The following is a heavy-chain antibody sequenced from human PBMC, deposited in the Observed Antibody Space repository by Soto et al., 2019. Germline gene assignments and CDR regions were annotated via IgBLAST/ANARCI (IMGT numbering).Heavy chain of an antibody. D-gene: IGHD1-26*01. Sequence: EVQLLESGGGLVQPGGSLRLSCAASGFTFSTYAMNWVRQAPGKGLEWVSAISGGGGSTYYADSVKGRVTISRDNSKNTLYLQMNSLRAEDTAVYYCAKVSLGALTFTDYYYYGLDFWGQGTTVTVSS. CDR1: GFTFSTYA. CDR2: ISGGGGST. J-gene: IGHJ6*02. V-gene: IGHV3-23*01. CDR3: AKVSLGALTFTDYYYYGLDF.